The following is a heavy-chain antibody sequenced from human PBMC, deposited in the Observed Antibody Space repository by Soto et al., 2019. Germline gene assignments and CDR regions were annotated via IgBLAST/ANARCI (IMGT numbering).Heavy chain of an antibody. V-gene: IGHV1-18*01. D-gene: IGHD1-1*01. CDR1: GYTFTSYG. J-gene: IGHJ4*02. CDR2: ISAHNGNT. Sequence: QVHLVQSGPEVKKPGASVRVSCKASGYTFTSYGITWARQAPGQGLEWMGWISAHNGNTDYAQKLQGRVIVTRDTSTSTAYMELRSLRSDDTAVYSCARGRYGDYWGQGALVTVSS. CDR3: ARGRYGDY.